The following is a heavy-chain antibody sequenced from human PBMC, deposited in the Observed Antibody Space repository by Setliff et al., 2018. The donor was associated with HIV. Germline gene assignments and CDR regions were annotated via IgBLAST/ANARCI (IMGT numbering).Heavy chain of an antibody. J-gene: IGHJ6*03. CDR2: IWYDGSKK. V-gene: IGHV3-30*02. CDR1: GFTFSSYG. CDR3: AKDQVSGRPYYYYMDV. Sequence: PGGSLRLSCAASGFTFSSYGMHWVRQAPGEGLEWVAVIWYDGSKKNYADSVKGRFTISRDNSNSTLYLQMTSLRVEDTAEYYCAKDQVSGRPYYYYMDVWGKGTPVTVSS. D-gene: IGHD1-20*01.